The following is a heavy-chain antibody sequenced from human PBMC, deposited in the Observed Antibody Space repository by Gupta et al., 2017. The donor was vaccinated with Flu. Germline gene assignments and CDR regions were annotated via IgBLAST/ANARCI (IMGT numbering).Heavy chain of an antibody. V-gene: IGHV4-31*02. D-gene: IGHD2-15*01. CDR2: IYYSGHA. CDR3: ARGDGSGGTCYSGGHNWFDT. J-gene: IGHJ5*02. Sequence: LIRQRQGTGLEWIGHIYYSGHAYYNPSLKSRVTISVDTSKNQFSLRLSSVTAADTAVYYCARGDGSGGTCYSGGHNWFDTWGQGTRVTVSS.